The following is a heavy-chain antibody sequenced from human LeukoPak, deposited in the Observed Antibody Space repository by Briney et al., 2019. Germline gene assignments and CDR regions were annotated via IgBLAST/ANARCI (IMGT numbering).Heavy chain of an antibody. Sequence: GGSLRLSCAASGFTFSSYAMNWVRQAPGKGLEWVSGIRVGGETHYADSVKGRFTISRDNSENTLYLQLSGLRAEDTAVYHCAKGTGDAGYYFDYWGQGTLVTVSS. CDR1: GFTFSSYA. CDR3: AKGTGDAGYYFDY. J-gene: IGHJ4*02. CDR2: IRVGGET. V-gene: IGHV3-23*01. D-gene: IGHD7-27*01.